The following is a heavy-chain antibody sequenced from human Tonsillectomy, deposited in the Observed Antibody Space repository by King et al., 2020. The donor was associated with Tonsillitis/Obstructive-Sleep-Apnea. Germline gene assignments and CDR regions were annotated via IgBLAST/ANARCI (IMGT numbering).Heavy chain of an antibody. J-gene: IGHJ4*02. CDR1: GFSFSNTW. D-gene: IGHD5-12*01. Sequence: VQLVESGGGSVKPGGSLRLSCAASGFSFSNTWMSWVRQAPGKGLEWVGRLKSKTDGGARDYAAPVKGRFTIARDDSKNTLFLQMNSLKTEDSAVYYCASGYPIDYWGQGTLVTVSS. CDR3: ASGYPIDY. CDR2: LKSKTDGGAR. V-gene: IGHV3-15*01.